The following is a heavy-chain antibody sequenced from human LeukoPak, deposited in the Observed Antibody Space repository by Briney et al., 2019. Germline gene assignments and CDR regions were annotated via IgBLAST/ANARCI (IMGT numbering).Heavy chain of an antibody. V-gene: IGHV1-69*13. CDR1: GYTFTGYY. Sequence: ASVKVSCKASGYTFTGYYMHWVRQAPGQGLEWMGGIIPIFGTANYAQKFQGRVTITADESTSTAYMELSSLRSEDTAVYYCVSGITMVRGVIVGRFDYWGQGTLVTVSS. CDR3: VSGITMVRGVIVGRFDY. CDR2: IIPIFGTA. J-gene: IGHJ4*02. D-gene: IGHD3-10*01.